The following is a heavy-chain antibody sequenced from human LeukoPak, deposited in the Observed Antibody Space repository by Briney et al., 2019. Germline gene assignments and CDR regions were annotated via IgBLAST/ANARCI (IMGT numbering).Heavy chain of an antibody. CDR3: ARHYYGSGSYYNKGFDP. CDR1: GGTFSSYA. J-gene: IGHJ5*02. CDR2: IIPILGIA. D-gene: IGHD3-10*01. V-gene: IGHV1-69*04. Sequence: SVKVSCKASGGTFSSYAISWVRQAPGQGLEWMGRIIPILGIANYAQKFQGRVTITADKSTSTAYMELSSLRSEDTAVYYCARHYYGSGSYYNKGFDPWGQGTLVTVSS.